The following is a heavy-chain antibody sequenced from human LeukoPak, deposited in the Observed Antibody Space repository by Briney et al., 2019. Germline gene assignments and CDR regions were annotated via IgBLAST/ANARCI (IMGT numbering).Heavy chain of an antibody. CDR3: ARRYSTDSIDS. Sequence: GESLKISCKGSGYSFTDYWIGWVRQMPGKGLEWMGIIYPGDSNTRYSQSFQGQVTISADKSIRTAYLQWSSLKASDTAMYYCARRYSTDSIDSWGQGTLVTVSS. D-gene: IGHD6-13*01. CDR1: GYSFTDYW. J-gene: IGHJ4*02. V-gene: IGHV5-51*01. CDR2: IYPGDSNT.